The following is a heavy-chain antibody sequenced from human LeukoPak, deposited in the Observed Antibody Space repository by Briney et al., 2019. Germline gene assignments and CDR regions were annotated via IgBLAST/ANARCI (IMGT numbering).Heavy chain of an antibody. Sequence: PSETLSLSCTVSGGSISSYYWLWIRQPPGKGLEYIGYIYYNGITNYNPSLRSRDTISVDTSKNQFSLRLSSVTAADTAVCYCARWDYEGSGYRKFDFWGQGTLVTVSS. V-gene: IGHV4-59*08. CDR2: IYYNGIT. CDR3: ARWDYEGSGYRKFDF. J-gene: IGHJ4*02. CDR1: GGSISSYY. D-gene: IGHD3-22*01.